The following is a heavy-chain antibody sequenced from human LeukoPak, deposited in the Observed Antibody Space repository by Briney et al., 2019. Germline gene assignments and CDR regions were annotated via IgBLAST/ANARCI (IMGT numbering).Heavy chain of an antibody. V-gene: IGHV4-34*01. D-gene: IGHD2-2*01. CDR3: ARGRGVVVPAPTHHNDY. CDR2: INHSGST. Sequence: SETLSLTCAVYGGSFSGYYWSWLRQPPGKGLEWIGEINHSGSTNYNPSLNSRVTISVDTSKNQFSLKLSSVTAADTAVYYCARGRGVVVPAPTHHNDYWGQGTLVTVSS. J-gene: IGHJ4*02. CDR1: GGSFSGYY.